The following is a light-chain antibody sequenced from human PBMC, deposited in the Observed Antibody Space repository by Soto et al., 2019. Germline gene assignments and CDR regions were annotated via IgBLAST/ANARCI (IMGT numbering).Light chain of an antibody. Sequence: EMVMTLSLATLSVYPGERATLSCRASQSVSSNLAWYQQKPGQAPRLLIYGASTRATGIPARFSGSGSGTEFTLTISSLQSEDFAVYYCQKFNKWPWTFGQGTKVDIK. CDR3: QKFNKWPWT. CDR1: QSVSSN. V-gene: IGKV3-15*01. J-gene: IGKJ1*01. CDR2: GAS.